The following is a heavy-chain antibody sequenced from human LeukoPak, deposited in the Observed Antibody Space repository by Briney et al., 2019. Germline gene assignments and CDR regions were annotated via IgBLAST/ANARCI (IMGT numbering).Heavy chain of an antibody. J-gene: IGHJ4*02. Sequence: PSETLSLTCTVSGGSISSYYWSWIRQPPGKGLEWIGYIYYSGSTNYNPSLKSRVTISVDTSKNQFSLKLSSVTAADTAVYYCARGGRGAPAAIDWGQGTLVTVSS. CDR2: IYYSGST. CDR3: ARGGRGAPAAID. D-gene: IGHD2-2*02. CDR1: GGSISSYY. V-gene: IGHV4-59*01.